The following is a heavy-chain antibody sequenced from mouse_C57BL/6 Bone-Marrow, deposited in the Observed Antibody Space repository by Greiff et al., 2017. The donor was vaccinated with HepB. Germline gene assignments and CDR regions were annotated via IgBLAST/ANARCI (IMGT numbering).Heavy chain of an antibody. CDR1: GFTFSSYA. D-gene: IGHD1-1*01. CDR2: ISDGGSYT. J-gene: IGHJ2*01. V-gene: IGHV5-4*01. CDR3: ARDLNLLPYYYFDY. Sequence: DVKLVESGGGLVKPGGSLKLSCAASGFTFSSYAMSWVRQTPEKRLEWVATISDGGSYTYYPDNVKGRFTISRDNAKNNLYLQMSHLKSEDTAMYYCARDLNLLPYYYFDYWGQGTTLTVSS.